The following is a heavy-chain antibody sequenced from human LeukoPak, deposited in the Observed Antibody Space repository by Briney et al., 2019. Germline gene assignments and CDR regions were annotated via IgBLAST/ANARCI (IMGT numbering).Heavy chain of an antibody. CDR2: IYYSGST. J-gene: IGHJ4*02. CDR3: ARILVNWNDESYFDY. CDR1: GGPISSYY. D-gene: IGHD1-1*01. Sequence: SETLSLTCTVSGGPISSYYWSWIRQPPGKGLEWIGYIYYSGSTNYNPSLKSRVTISVDTSKNQFSLKLSSVTAADTAVYYCARILVNWNDESYFDYWGQGTLVTVSS. V-gene: IGHV4-59*08.